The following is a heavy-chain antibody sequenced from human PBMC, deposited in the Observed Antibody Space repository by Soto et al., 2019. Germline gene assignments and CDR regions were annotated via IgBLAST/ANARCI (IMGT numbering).Heavy chain of an antibody. CDR2: TYYRGNT. CDR1: GGSISSGGHY. J-gene: IGHJ4*02. Sequence: QLQLQESGPGLVKPWETLSLTCTVSGGSISSGGHYWGWIRQPPGKGLEWIGNTYYRGNTYYNPSLRSRVTRAVDTSKNQPSLKLSALTAADTALYHCARHKDTSNRYRLPDFWGQGSLVTVSS. D-gene: IGHD2-2*01. CDR3: ARHKDTSNRYRLPDF. V-gene: IGHV4-39*01.